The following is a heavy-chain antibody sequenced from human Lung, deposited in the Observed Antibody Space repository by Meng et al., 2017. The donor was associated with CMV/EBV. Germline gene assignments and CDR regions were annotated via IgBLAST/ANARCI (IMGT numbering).Heavy chain of an antibody. CDR3: ARECYAFWSGFAPHGYYYYGMDV. V-gene: IGHV1-18*01. Sequence: SXXVSXKASGYTFTSYGISWVRQAPGQGLEWMGWISAYNGNTNYAQKLQGRVTMTTDTSTSTAYMELRSLRSDDTAVYYCARECYAFWSGFAPHGYYYYGMDVWGQGTXVTVSS. CDR1: GYTFTSYG. D-gene: IGHD3-3*01. J-gene: IGHJ6*02. CDR2: ISAYNGNT.